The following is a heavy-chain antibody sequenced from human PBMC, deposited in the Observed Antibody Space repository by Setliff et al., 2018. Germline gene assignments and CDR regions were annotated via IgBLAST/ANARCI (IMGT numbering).Heavy chain of an antibody. CDR2: IYPGDSDT. CDR1: GYSFTSYW. CDR3: ARHRWAIDDALDI. D-gene: IGHD3-16*01. V-gene: IGHV5-51*01. Sequence: GESLKISCKGSGYSFTSYWIGWVRQMPGKGLEWMGIIYPGDSDTRYSPSFQGQVTISADKSISTAYLQWSSLKASDAAMYYCARHRWAIDDALDIWGQGTMVTVSS. J-gene: IGHJ3*02.